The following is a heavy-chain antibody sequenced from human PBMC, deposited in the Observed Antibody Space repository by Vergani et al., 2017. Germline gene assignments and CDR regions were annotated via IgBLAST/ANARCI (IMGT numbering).Heavy chain of an antibody. CDR1: GFTFSSYG. J-gene: IGHJ3*02. CDR3: ARAGYYYDTRAFDI. V-gene: IGHV3-7*03. D-gene: IGHD3-22*01. Sequence: VQLVESGGGVVQPGRSLRLSCAASGFTFSSYGMHWVRQAPGKGLEWVANIKQDGSEKYYVDSVKGRFTISRDNAKNSLYLQMNSLRAEDTAVYYCARAGYYYDTRAFDIWGQGTMVTVSS. CDR2: IKQDGSEK.